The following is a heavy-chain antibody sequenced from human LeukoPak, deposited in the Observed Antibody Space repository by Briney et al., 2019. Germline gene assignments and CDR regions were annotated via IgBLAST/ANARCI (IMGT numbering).Heavy chain of an antibody. CDR1: GGSISSSSYY. D-gene: IGHD3-10*01. J-gene: IGHJ4*02. CDR3: ARGGTGSGSYYYYFDY. CDR2: IYYSGST. Sequence: SETLSLTCTVSGGSISSSSYYWGWIRQPPGKGLEWIGSIYYSGSTYYNPSLKSRVTISVDTSKNQFSLKLSSVTAADTAVYYCARGGTGSGSYYYYFDYWGQGTLVTVSS. V-gene: IGHV4-39*07.